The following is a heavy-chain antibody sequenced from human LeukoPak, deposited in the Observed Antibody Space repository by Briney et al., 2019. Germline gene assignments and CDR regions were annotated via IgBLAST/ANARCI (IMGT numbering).Heavy chain of an antibody. CDR1: GGSIWSYY. D-gene: IGHD6-19*01. Sequence: SETLCPSPTVSGGSIWSYYCHWIRQPPGKGLEWIGLIYYSGSTSYNPPLKSRVTISVDTSKNQFSLKLNSVATADTSVYYCARFQISGLDHW. CDR3: ARFQISGLDH. J-gene: IGHJ1*01. V-gene: IGHV4-59*08. CDR2: IYYSGST.